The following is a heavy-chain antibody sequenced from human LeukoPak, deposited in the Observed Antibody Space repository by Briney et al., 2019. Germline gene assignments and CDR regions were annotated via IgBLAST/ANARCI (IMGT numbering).Heavy chain of an antibody. Sequence: SETLSLTCTVSGGSISSGGYYWSWIRQPPGKGLEWIGEINHSGSTNYNPSLKSRVTISVDTSKNQFSLKLSSVTAADTAVYYCARGPLTPNDILTGPTHLDYWGQGTLVTVSS. D-gene: IGHD3-9*01. V-gene: IGHV4-39*07. J-gene: IGHJ4*02. CDR3: ARGPLTPNDILTGPTHLDY. CDR2: INHSGST. CDR1: GGSISSGGYY.